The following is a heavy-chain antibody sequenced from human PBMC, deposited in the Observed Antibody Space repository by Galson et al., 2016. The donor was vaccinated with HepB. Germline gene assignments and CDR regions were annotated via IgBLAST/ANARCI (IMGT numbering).Heavy chain of an antibody. D-gene: IGHD1-26*01. CDR1: GFTFSNYW. V-gene: IGHV3-74*01. Sequence: SLRLSCAASGFTFSNYWMHWVRQVPGKGLVWVSLINSDGSITSYADSVKGRFTISRDNAKNTLYLQMNSLRGEDTAVYYCARDLQPWGACDYWGQGNLVTVSS. CDR2: INSDGSIT. J-gene: IGHJ4*02. CDR3: ARDLQPWGACDY.